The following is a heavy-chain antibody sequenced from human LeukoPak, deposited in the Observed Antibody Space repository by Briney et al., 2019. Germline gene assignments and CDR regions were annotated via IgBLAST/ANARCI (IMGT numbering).Heavy chain of an antibody. CDR2: IYYSGST. D-gene: IGHD6-19*01. J-gene: IGHJ4*02. V-gene: IGHV4-39*01. CDR1: GGSISSSYY. Sequence: SETLSLTCTVSGGSISSSYYWGWIRHPPREGVEGIGSIYYSGSTYYNPSLKSRVTISVDTSKNQFSLKLSSVTAADTAVYYCARHKGGAVAMIDYWGQGTLVTVSS. CDR3: ARHKGGAVAMIDY.